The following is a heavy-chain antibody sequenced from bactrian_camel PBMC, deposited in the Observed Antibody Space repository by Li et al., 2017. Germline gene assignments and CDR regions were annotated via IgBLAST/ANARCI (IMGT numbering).Heavy chain of an antibody. V-gene: IGHV3S53*01. CDR1: GNTLSHGC. CDR2: IAGDGKT. CDR3: AADLVTDEPSLVEREYYY. J-gene: IGHJ4*01. Sequence: VQLVESGGGSVQPGGSLRLSCVISGNTLSHGCMAWFRRLPGQEREGVAAIAGDGKTDYAGSVKGRATISRDGAKNIITLQMHSLKPEDTATYYCAADLVTDEPSLVEREYYYWGQGTQVTVS. D-gene: IGHD1*01.